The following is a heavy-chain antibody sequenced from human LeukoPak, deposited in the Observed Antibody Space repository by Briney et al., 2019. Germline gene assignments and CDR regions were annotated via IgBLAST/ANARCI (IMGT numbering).Heavy chain of an antibody. D-gene: IGHD3-3*01. J-gene: IGHJ6*04. Sequence: ASVKVSCXASGYTFTIYYMHWVRQAPGQGLEWMGIINPSGGSTSYAQKFQGRVTMTRDTSTSTVYMELSSLRSEDTAVYYCARSRGITIFGVVIPQPLDVWGKGTTVTVSS. CDR3: ARSRGITIFGVVIPQPLDV. CDR1: GYTFTIYY. V-gene: IGHV1-46*03. CDR2: INPSGGST.